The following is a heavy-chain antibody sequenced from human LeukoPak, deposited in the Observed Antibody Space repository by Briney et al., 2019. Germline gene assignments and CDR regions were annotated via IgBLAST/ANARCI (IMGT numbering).Heavy chain of an antibody. D-gene: IGHD3-22*01. CDR2: IIPIFGTA. CDR3: SIHARYYYDSSGYLNCYYGMDV. V-gene: IGHV1-69*13. CDR1: GGTFSSYA. J-gene: IGHJ6*02. Sequence: ASVKVSCKASGGTFSSYAISWVRQAPGQGLEWMGGIIPIFGTANYVQKFQGRVTITADESTSTAYMELRSLRSDDTAVYYCSIHARYYYDSSGYLNCYYGMDVWGQGTTVTVSS.